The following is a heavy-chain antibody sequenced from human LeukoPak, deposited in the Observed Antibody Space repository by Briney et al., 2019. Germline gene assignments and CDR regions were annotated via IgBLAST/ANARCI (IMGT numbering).Heavy chain of an antibody. V-gene: IGHV1-2*02. D-gene: IGHD2/OR15-2a*01. CDR3: ARGGPFRQQLLSPFDN. J-gene: IGHJ4*02. Sequence: RASVKVSCRASGYNFIDYHMHWVRQAPGQGLEWMGWLNPTRGATRYAQNFQGRVTMTRDTSLTTVYMELSGLKSDDTAFYYCARGGPFRQQLLSPFDNWGQGTLVTVSS. CDR1: GYNFIDYH. CDR2: LNPTRGAT.